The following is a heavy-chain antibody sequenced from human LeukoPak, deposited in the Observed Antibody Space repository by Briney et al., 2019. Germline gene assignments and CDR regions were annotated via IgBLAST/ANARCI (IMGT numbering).Heavy chain of an antibody. CDR1: GYTLTSYG. V-gene: IGHV1-18*01. Sequence: VASVKVSCKASGYTLTSYGISWVRQAPGPRLEWVGWISAYNGNTNYAQKLQGRVTMTTDTSTSTAYMELRSLRSGDTAVYYCARAVWFGELLYDYWGQGTLVTVSS. CDR3: ARAVWFGELLYDY. CDR2: ISAYNGNT. J-gene: IGHJ4*02. D-gene: IGHD3-10*01.